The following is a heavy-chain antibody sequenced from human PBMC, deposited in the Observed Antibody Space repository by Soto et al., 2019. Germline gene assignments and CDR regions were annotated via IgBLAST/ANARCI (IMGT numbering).Heavy chain of an antibody. CDR1: GYTFTRYA. CDR2: INAGNGNT. CDR3: AALRNTFDY. V-gene: IGHV1-3*01. J-gene: IGHJ4*02. Sequence: ASVKVSCKASGYTFTRYAMHWVRQAPGLRLEWMGWINAGNGNTKYSQKFQGRVTITRDTSASTAYVELSSLRSEDTPVYYCAALRNTFDYWGQGTLVHVSS.